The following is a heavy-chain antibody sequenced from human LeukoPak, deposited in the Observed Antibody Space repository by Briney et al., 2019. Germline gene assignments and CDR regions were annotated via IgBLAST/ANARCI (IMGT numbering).Heavy chain of an antibody. Sequence: GGSLRLSCAASGFTFSSDSMNWVRQAPGKGLEWVSSISSSSSYIYYADSVKGRFTISRDNAKNSLYLQMNSLRAEDTAVYYCAREAEQQLVRSWFDPWGQGTLVTVSS. V-gene: IGHV3-21*01. J-gene: IGHJ5*02. CDR3: AREAEQQLVRSWFDP. CDR1: GFTFSSDS. D-gene: IGHD6-13*01. CDR2: ISSSSSYI.